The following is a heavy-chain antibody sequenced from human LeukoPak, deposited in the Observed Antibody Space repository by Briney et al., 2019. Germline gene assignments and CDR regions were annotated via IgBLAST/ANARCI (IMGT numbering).Heavy chain of an antibody. CDR3: AIDRAYSTNWYSGDC. D-gene: IGHD6-13*01. CDR2: ARGGGVTT. Sequence: GGSLTLSCPASGFTFSNYAMSWVRPPPGKRLEGVSSARGGGVTTYNADSVKGRSTISRDNSNNPLYLQMTSLRAEDTSVYHCAIDRAYSTNWYSGDCWGQGTLVTVSS. V-gene: IGHV3-23*01. J-gene: IGHJ4*02. CDR1: GFTFSNYA.